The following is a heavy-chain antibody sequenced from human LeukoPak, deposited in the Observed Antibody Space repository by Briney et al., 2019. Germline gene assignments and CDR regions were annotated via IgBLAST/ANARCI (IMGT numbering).Heavy chain of an antibody. D-gene: IGHD1-26*01. J-gene: IGHJ4*02. Sequence: ASVKVSCKGLGYTFTNYGITWVRQAPGQGLEWLGWISGDKGNTNYAQKVQGRVTMTTDTSTSTAYMELRSLRPEDTAVYLCARGDWEPFWYRGQGTLVTVSS. CDR2: ISGDKGNT. CDR1: GYTFTNYG. V-gene: IGHV1-18*01. CDR3: ARGDWEPFWY.